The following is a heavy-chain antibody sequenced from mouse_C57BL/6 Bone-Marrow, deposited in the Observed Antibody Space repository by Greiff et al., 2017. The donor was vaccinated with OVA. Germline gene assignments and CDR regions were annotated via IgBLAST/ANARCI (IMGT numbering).Heavy chain of an antibody. D-gene: IGHD1-1*01. CDR2: IYPGDGDT. CDR3: ARGRYYGSSPSYWYFDV. V-gene: IGHV1-80*01. J-gene: IGHJ1*03. Sequence: QVQLQQSGAELVKPGASVKISCKASGYAFSSYWMNWVKQRPGKGLEWIGQIYPGDGDTNYNGKFKGKATLTADKSSSTAYMQLSSLTSEDSAVYFCARGRYYGSSPSYWYFDVWGTGTTVTVSS. CDR1: GYAFSSYW.